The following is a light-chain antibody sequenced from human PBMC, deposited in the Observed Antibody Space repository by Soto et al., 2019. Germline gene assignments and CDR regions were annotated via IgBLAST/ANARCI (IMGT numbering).Light chain of an antibody. CDR3: QQLNSYPRT. J-gene: IGKJ3*01. V-gene: IGKV1-9*01. CDR1: QGISSY. Sequence: IQLTQSPPSLSASVGDRVTITCRASQGISSYLAWYQQKPGKAPKLLINAASTLQSGVPSRFSGSGSGTDFTLTISSLQPEDFATYYCQQLNSYPRTFGPGTKVDIK. CDR2: AAS.